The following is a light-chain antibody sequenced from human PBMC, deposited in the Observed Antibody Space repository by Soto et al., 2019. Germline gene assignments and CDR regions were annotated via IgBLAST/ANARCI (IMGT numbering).Light chain of an antibody. CDR2: ATS. V-gene: IGKV3-20*01. Sequence: DIVLAQSPGTLSLSPGDRATLSCRASQSFNSRYLAWFQQRPGQAPRLLIYATSSRAADIPDRFSGSGSGTDFTLTINRLEPEDFAVYYCQQYCSAPWTFGQGTKVEIK. CDR3: QQYCSAPWT. CDR1: QSFNSRY. J-gene: IGKJ1*01.